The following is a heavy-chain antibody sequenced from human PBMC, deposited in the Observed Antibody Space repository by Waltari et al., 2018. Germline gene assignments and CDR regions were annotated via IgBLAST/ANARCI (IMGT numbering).Heavy chain of an antibody. Sequence: QVQLVQSGAEVKKPGSSVKVSCKASGGTFSSYAISWVRQAPGQWLEWMGRIIPIFGTANYAQKFQGRVTITADKSTSTAYMELSSLRSEDTAVYYCAREFRVRGILTGIYPVKPWYFDLWGRGTLVTVSS. J-gene: IGHJ2*01. CDR3: AREFRVRGILTGIYPVKPWYFDL. D-gene: IGHD3-10*01. CDR2: IIPIFGTA. V-gene: IGHV1-69*08. CDR1: GGTFSSYA.